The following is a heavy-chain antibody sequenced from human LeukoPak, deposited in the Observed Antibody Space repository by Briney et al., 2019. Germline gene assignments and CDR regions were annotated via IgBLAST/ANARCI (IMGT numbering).Heavy chain of an antibody. CDR3: ARGPPDDYGDYVGWYFDL. Sequence: ASVKVSCKASGYTFTGYYMHWVRQAPGQGLEWMGIINPSGGSTSYAQKFQGRVTMTRDTSTSTVYMELSSLRSEDTAVYYCARGPPDDYGDYVGWYFDLWGRGTLVTVSS. J-gene: IGHJ2*01. V-gene: IGHV1-46*01. CDR2: INPSGGST. D-gene: IGHD4-17*01. CDR1: GYTFTGYY.